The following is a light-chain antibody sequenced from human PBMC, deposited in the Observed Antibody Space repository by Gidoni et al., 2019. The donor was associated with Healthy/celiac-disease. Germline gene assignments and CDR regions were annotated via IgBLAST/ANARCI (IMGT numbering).Light chain of an antibody. CDR1: QSVSSY. CDR2: DAS. Sequence: EIVLTQSAATLSLSPGERATLSCRTSQSVSSYLAWYQQKPGQAPRLLIYDASNRATGIPARFSGSGSGTDFTLTISSLEPEDFAVYYCQQRGNWPSLTFXEXTKVEIK. CDR3: QQRGNWPSLT. J-gene: IGKJ4*01. V-gene: IGKV3-11*01.